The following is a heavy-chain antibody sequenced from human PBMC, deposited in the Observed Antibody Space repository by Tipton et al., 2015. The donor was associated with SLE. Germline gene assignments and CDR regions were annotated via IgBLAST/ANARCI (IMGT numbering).Heavy chain of an antibody. J-gene: IGHJ2*01. CDR1: GGSISGYY. CDR2: IHYRGST. CDR3: ARDRYCGAGSCFDWYFDL. V-gene: IGHV4-59*01. Sequence: TLSLTCTVSGGSISGYYWSWVRQPPGQGLEWIGYIHYRGSTNYNPSLKSRVTISLDTSENQFSLKLSSVTAADTAVHYCARDRYCGAGSCFDWYFDLWGRGTLVTVSS. D-gene: IGHD2-15*01.